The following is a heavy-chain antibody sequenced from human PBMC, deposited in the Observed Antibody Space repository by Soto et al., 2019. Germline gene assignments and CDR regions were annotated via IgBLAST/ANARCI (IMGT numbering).Heavy chain of an antibody. D-gene: IGHD3-22*01. V-gene: IGHV3-23*01. CDR1: GFTFSSYA. J-gene: IGHJ5*02. CDR2: ISGSGGST. CDR3: AKAVPLLRNLNNWFDP. Sequence: GGSLRLSCAASGFTFSSYARSGVRQAPGKGLEWVSAISGSGGSTYYADSVKGRFTISRDNSKNTLYLQMNSLRAEDTAVYYCAKAVPLLRNLNNWFDPWGQGTLLTVSS.